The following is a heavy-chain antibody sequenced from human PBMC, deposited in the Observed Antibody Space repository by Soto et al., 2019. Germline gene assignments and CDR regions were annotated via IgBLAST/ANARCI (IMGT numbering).Heavy chain of an antibody. CDR1: GFTFNNYG. V-gene: IGHV3-33*01. CDR2: IWNDGNGY. CDR3: ARRQISPPPRGAASGRGAMDV. J-gene: IGHJ6*02. Sequence: QVQLVESGGGVVQPGRSLRLSCAASGFTFNNYGMHWVRQAPGKGLEWVAVIWNDGNGYYYANSVKGRFTISRDNSKNTLYLQMRSLRAEDTAVYYCARRQISPPPRGAASGRGAMDVWGQGTTVTVSS. D-gene: IGHD6-13*01.